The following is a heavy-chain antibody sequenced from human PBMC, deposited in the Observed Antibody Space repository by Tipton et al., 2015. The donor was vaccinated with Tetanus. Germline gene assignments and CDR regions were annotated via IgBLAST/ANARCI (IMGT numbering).Heavy chain of an antibody. CDR1: GGSISSYY. V-gene: IGHV4-4*07. CDR2: IYAPGIT. CDR3: AGLYYYDSASYPLY. D-gene: IGHD3-10*01. J-gene: IGHJ4*02. Sequence: GLVKPSETLSLTCTVSGGSISSYYWSWIRQPAGKGLEWIGRIYAPGITNYNPSLKSRVTMSVDTSKNQFSLRLRSVTAADTAVFYCAGLYYYDSASYPLYWGQGTLVTVSS.